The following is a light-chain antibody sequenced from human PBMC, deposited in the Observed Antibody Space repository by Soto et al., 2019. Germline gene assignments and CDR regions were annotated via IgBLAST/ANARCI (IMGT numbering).Light chain of an antibody. Sequence: DIQMTQSPSTLSASVGDTVTITCRASESIDNWLAWYQQKQGKAPKLLIFAASTLVRGVPSRFSGRGSGTECTLTISRLQPEDFETYYCQQHGQWPITFGQGTRLEIK. V-gene: IGKV1-5*01. J-gene: IGKJ5*01. CDR1: ESIDNW. CDR3: QQHGQWPIT. CDR2: AAS.